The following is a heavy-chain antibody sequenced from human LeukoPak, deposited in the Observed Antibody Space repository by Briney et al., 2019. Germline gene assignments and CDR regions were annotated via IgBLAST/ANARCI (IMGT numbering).Heavy chain of an antibody. Sequence: ASVKLSCKASGYTFTSYGISWVRQAPGQGLEWMGWISAYNGNTNYAQKLQGRVTMTTDTSTSTAYMELRSLRSADKAVYYCARDHVIVGDDAFDIWGQGTMVTVSS. D-gene: IGHD3-10*01. J-gene: IGHJ3*02. CDR3: ARDHVIVGDDAFDI. CDR2: ISAYNGNT. CDR1: GYTFTSYG. V-gene: IGHV1-18*01.